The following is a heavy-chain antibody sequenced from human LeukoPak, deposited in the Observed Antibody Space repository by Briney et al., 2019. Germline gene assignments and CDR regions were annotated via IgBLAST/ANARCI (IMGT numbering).Heavy chain of an antibody. CDR3: ARDRSYYDSSGYRRPDAFDI. D-gene: IGHD3-22*01. CDR2: IYHSGST. V-gene: IGHV4-4*02. Sequence: SGTLSLTCAVSGGSISSSNWWSWVRQPPGKGLEWIGEIYHSGSTNYNPSLKSRVTISVDKSKNQFSLKLSSVTAADTAVYYCARDRSYYDSSGYRRPDAFDIWGQGTMVTVSS. J-gene: IGHJ3*02. CDR1: GGSISSSNW.